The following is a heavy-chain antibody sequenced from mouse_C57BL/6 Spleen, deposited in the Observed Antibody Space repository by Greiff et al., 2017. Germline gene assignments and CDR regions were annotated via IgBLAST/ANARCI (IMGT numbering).Heavy chain of an antibody. D-gene: IGHD1-1*01. Sequence: QVQLQQPGTELVKPGASVKLSCKASGYTFTSYWMHWVKQRPGQGLEWIGNINPSNGGTNYNEKFKRKATLTVDKSSSTAYMQLSSLISGHSAFYSCARDCSSPYFYAMDYWGQGTSVTVSA. V-gene: IGHV1-53*01. J-gene: IGHJ4*01. CDR1: GYTFTSYW. CDR3: ARDCSSPYFYAMDY. CDR2: INPSNGGT.